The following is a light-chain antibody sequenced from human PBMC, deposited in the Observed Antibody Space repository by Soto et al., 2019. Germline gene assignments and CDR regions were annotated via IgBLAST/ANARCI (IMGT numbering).Light chain of an antibody. J-gene: IGKJ2*01. V-gene: IGKV4-1*01. Sequence: DIVMTQSPDSLAVSLGERATINCKSSQSVLYSSTNKNFLTWYQQKPGQPPKLLIYWASTRESGVPDRFSGGGSGTDFTLTINSLQAEDVAVYYCQQYYSTPPTVGQGTKLEIK. CDR3: QQYYSTPPT. CDR1: QSVLYSSTNKNF. CDR2: WAS.